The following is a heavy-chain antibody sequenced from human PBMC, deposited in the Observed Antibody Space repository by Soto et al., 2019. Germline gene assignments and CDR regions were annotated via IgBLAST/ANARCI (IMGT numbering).Heavy chain of an antibody. Sequence: QVQLVQSGAEVKKPGASVKVSCKASGYTFTSYAMHWVRQAPVQRLEWMGWINAGNGNTKYSQKFQGIVPITRDTSASPAYMELSRLRSEDTAVYYCARDPLNSGSYYLRNYDCYGMDVWGQGTTVTVSS. CDR3: ARDPLNSGSYYLRNYDCYGMDV. J-gene: IGHJ6*02. CDR1: GYTFTSYA. D-gene: IGHD1-26*01. V-gene: IGHV1-3*01. CDR2: INAGNGNT.